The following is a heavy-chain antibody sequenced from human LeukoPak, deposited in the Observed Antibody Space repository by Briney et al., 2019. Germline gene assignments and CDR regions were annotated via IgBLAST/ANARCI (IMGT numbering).Heavy chain of an antibody. CDR2: INHSGST. D-gene: IGHD3-3*01. J-gene: IGHJ5*02. V-gene: IGHV4-34*01. Sequence: PSETLSLTCAVYGGSFSGYYWSWIRQPPGEGLEWIGEINHSGSTNYNPSLKSRVTISVDTSKNQFSLKLSSVTAADTAVYYCARGPPPHYDFWSGYYRTYNWFDPWGQGTLVTVSS. CDR1: GGSFSGYY. CDR3: ARGPPPHYDFWSGYYRTYNWFDP.